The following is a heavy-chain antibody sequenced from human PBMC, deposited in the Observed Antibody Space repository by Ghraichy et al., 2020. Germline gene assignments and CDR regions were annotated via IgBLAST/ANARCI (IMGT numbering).Heavy chain of an antibody. J-gene: IGHJ4*02. D-gene: IGHD2-15*01. V-gene: IGHV3-11*06. CDR2: ISSSSSYT. Sequence: LSLTCAASGFTFSDYYMSWIRQAPGKGLEWVSYISSSSSYTNYADSVKGRFTISRDNAKNSLYLQMNSLRAEDTAVYYCARGAVVVAASFDYWGQGTLVTVSS. CDR1: GFTFSDYY. CDR3: ARGAVVVAASFDY.